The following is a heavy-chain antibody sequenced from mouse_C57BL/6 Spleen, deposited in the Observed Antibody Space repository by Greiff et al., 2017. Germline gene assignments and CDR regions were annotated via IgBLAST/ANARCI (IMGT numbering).Heavy chain of an antibody. CDR1: GFNIKDDY. CDR3: TRAGEAY. J-gene: IGHJ3*01. Sequence: EVQLQESGAELVRPGASVKLSCTASGFNIKDDYMHWVKQRPEQGLEWIGWIDPENGDTEYASKFQGKATITADTSSNTAYLQLSSLTSEDTAVYYCTRAGEAYWGQGTLVTVSA. V-gene: IGHV14-4*01. CDR2: IDPENGDT. D-gene: IGHD2-13*01.